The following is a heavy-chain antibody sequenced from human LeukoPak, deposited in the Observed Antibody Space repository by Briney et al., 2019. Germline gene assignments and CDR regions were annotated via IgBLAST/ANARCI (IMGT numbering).Heavy chain of an antibody. CDR1: GFPFSSYS. V-gene: IGHV3-21*01. J-gene: IGHJ2*01. Sequence: PGGSLRLSCAASGFPFSSYSMNGVRQAPGKGLEWVSSIRSRSSYIFYADSLKDRFTISRDNAKNSLYLQMNSMRVVDTAVYYCARDLGDIVLVPPAIHFDFWGRGTLVTVSS. CDR2: IRSRSSYI. D-gene: IGHD2-2*02. CDR3: ARDLGDIVLVPPAIHFDF.